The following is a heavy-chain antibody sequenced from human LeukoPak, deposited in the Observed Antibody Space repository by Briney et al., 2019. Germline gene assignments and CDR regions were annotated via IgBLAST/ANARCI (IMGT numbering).Heavy chain of an antibody. Sequence: ASVKVSCKASGYTFTSYYMHWVRQATGQGLEWMGWMNPNSGNTGYAQKFQGRVTMTRNTSISTAYMELSSLRSEDTAVYYCAYSEGSGNPFDYWGQGTLVTVSS. D-gene: IGHD3-10*01. J-gene: IGHJ4*02. CDR3: AYSEGSGNPFDY. V-gene: IGHV1-8*02. CDR2: MNPNSGNT. CDR1: GYTFTSYY.